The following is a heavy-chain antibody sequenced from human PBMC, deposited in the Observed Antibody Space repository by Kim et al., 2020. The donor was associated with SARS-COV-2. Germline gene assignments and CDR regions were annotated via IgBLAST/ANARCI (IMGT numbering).Heavy chain of an antibody. V-gene: IGHV3-23*01. CDR1: GFTFSSYA. CDR2: ISGSGGST. D-gene: IGHD3-22*01. Sequence: GGSLRLSCAASGFTFSSYAMSWVRQAPGKGLEWVSAISGSGGSTYYADSVKGRFTISRDNSKNTLYLQMNSLRAEDTAVYYCAKAKAPSYYYDSSGPDYWGQGTLVTVSS. CDR3: AKAKAPSYYYDSSGPDY. J-gene: IGHJ4*02.